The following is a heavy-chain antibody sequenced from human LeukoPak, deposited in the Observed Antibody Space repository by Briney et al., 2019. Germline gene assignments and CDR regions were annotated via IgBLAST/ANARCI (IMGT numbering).Heavy chain of an antibody. CDR1: GGSISSGDYY. CDR2: IYYSGST. V-gene: IGHV4-31*03. Sequence: SETLSLTCTVSGGSISSGDYYWSWIRQHPEKGLEWIGYIYYSGSTYYTPSLKSRVTISVDTSKNQFSLKLSSVTAADTAVFYCARLLAARRSFGYWGQGSLVTVSS. J-gene: IGHJ4*02. D-gene: IGHD6-6*01. CDR3: ARLLAARRSFGY.